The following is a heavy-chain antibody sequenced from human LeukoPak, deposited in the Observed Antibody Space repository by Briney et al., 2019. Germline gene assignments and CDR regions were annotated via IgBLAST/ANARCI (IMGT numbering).Heavy chain of an antibody. CDR2: IYYSGST. Sequence: SETLSLTCTVSGGSISSYYWSWIRQPPGKGLEWVGYIYYSGSTNYNPSLKSRVTISVDTSKNQFSLKLSSVTAADTAVYYWASGRQSPRAIFGVVGHYYYMDVWGKGTTVTVSS. CDR3: ASGRQSPRAIFGVVGHYYYMDV. D-gene: IGHD3-3*01. J-gene: IGHJ6*03. CDR1: GGSISSYY. V-gene: IGHV4-59*01.